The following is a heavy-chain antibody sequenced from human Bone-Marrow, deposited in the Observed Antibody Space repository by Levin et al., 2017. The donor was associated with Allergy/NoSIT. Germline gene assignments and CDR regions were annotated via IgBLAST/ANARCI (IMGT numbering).Heavy chain of an antibody. Sequence: KISCKASGGIFGSSDMSWVRQAPGQGLEWMGGIIPKFGTTNNAQKFQGRVTITADESTSTAYMELRSLRSEDTAVYYCATSGSGSWEYFNHWGQGTLVTVSS. CDR1: GGIFGSSD. V-gene: IGHV1-69*01. CDR2: IIPKFGTT. J-gene: IGHJ1*01. CDR3: ATSGSGSWEYFNH. D-gene: IGHD1-26*01.